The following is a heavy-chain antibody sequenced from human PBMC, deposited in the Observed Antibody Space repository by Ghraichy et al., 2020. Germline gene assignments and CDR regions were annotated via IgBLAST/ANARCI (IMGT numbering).Heavy chain of an antibody. V-gene: IGHV4-61*01. CDR2: IYYSGST. D-gene: IGHD2-21*01. CDR1: GGSVSSGSYY. J-gene: IGHJ6*03. CDR3: ASSDCGGDCYTNYYYYYYMDV. Sequence: LSLTCTVSGGSVSSGSYYWSWIRQPPGKGLEWIGYIYYSGSTNYNPSLKSRVTISVDTSKNQFSLKLSSVTAADTAVYYCASSDCGGDCYTNYYYYYYMDVWGKGTTVTVSS.